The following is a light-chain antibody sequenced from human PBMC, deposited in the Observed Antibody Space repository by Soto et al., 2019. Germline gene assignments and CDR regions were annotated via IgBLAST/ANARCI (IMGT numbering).Light chain of an antibody. V-gene: IGLV2-14*01. Sequence: QSALTQPASVSGSPGQSITISCTGTSSDVGGYNYVSWYQQHPGKAPKLMIYEVSNRPSGVSNRFSGSKSGNTASLTISGLQAEDEADYYCSLYTSRSTGVFGTGTKLTVL. CDR3: SLYTSRSTGV. CDR2: EVS. CDR1: SSDVGGYNY. J-gene: IGLJ1*01.